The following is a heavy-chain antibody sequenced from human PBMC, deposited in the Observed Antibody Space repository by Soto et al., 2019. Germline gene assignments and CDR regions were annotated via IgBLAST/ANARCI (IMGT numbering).Heavy chain of an antibody. CDR1: GGSISSGGYY. D-gene: IGHD3-9*01. Sequence: PSETLSLTCTVSGGSISSGGYYWSWIRQHPGKGLEWIGYIYYSGSTYYNPSLKSQVTISVDTSKKQFSLKLSSVTAADTAVFFFARLLRYFDWSRGGDYYFDYWGQGTLVTVSS. V-gene: IGHV4-31*01. CDR2: IYYSGST. CDR3: ARLLRYFDWSRGGDYYFDY. J-gene: IGHJ4*02.